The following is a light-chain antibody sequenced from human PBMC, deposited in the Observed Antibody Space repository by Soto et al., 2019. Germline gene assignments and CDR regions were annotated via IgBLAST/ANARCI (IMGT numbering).Light chain of an antibody. Sequence: DIQVTQYPSTLSASFGDRVTITCRASQTISTWMAWYQQKPGKAPKLLIYDASTLESGVPSRFSGSGSGTDFTLTISSLKNEDVATYYCQKCKVAPFTFGGGTKVDIK. J-gene: IGKJ4*01. V-gene: IGKV1-5*01. CDR1: QTISTW. CDR3: QKCKVAPFT. CDR2: DAS.